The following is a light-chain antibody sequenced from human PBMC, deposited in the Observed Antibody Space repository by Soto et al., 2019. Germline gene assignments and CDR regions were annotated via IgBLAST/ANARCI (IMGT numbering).Light chain of an antibody. CDR3: QQYGSSPT. CDR1: QSVSSSF. CDR2: GAS. V-gene: IGKV3-20*01. Sequence: EIVLPQSPGTLSLSPGERATLSCRASQSVSSSFLAWYQQKPGQAPRLLIYGASSRATGIPDRFSGSGSGTDFTLTISRLEPEDFAVYYCQQYGSSPTFGQGTKV. J-gene: IGKJ1*01.